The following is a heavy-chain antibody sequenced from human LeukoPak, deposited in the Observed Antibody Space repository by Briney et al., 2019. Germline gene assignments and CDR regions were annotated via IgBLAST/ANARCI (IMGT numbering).Heavy chain of an antibody. CDR1: GFTFSSYA. D-gene: IGHD3-9*01. CDR2: ISSSSSYI. J-gene: IGHJ6*02. CDR3: AREYYDILTGYQNYYGMDV. V-gene: IGHV3-21*01. Sequence: PGGSLRLSCAASGFTFSSYAMNWVRQAPGKGLEWVSSISSSSSYIYYEDSVKGRFTISRDNAKNSLYLQMNSLRAEDTAVYYCAREYYDILTGYQNYYGMDVWGQGTTVTVSS.